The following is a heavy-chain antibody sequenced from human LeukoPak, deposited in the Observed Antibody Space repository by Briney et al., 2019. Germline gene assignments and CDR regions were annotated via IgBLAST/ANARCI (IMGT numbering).Heavy chain of an antibody. CDR3: ARDNSVRDEAWWFNP. J-gene: IGHJ5*02. D-gene: IGHD5-24*01. Sequence: ASVKVSCKAFGYTFTSNYMHWVRQAPGQGPEWMGVISPSGGSATYAQKFQGRVTLTRDMSTSTDYLELSSLRSEDTAVYYCARDNSVRDEAWWFNPWGQGTLVAVSS. CDR2: ISPSGGSA. V-gene: IGHV1-46*01. CDR1: GYTFTSNY.